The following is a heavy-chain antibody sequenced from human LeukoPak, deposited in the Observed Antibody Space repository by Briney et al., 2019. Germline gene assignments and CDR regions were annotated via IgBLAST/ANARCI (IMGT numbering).Heavy chain of an antibody. D-gene: IGHD4-17*01. CDR2: INHSGST. CDR3: ARGRNTVATSNRTAYFDY. J-gene: IGHJ4*02. CDR1: GGSFSGYY. Sequence: PSETLSLTCAVYGGSFSGYYWSWFRQPPGKGLEWIGEINHSGSTNYNPSLKSRVTISVDTSKNQFSLKLSSVTAADTAVYYCARGRNTVATSNRTAYFDYWGQGTLVTVSS. V-gene: IGHV4-34*01.